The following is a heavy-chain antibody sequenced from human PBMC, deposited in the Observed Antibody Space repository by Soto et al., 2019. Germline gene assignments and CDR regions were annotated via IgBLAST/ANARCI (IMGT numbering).Heavy chain of an antibody. CDR2: ITSNSGTI. J-gene: IGHJ4*02. D-gene: IGHD6-13*01. CDR3: ARELWYRLRWYSVDY. V-gene: IGHV3-48*01. CDR1: GFNFNDYA. Sequence: EVQLVESGGGLVQPGGSLRLSCAVSGFNFNDYAMNWVRQAPGKGLEWISYITSNSGTIGYADSVKGRFTISSDKGRNSLFLKMRSLRGEDTAVYYCARELWYRLRWYSVDYWGQGTLVHVSS.